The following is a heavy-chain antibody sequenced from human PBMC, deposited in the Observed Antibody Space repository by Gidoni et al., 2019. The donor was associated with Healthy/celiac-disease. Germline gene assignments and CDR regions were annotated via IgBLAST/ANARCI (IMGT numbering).Heavy chain of an antibody. J-gene: IGHJ6*02. CDR1: GFTFTSSA. CDR3: AAESYYDSSGYSWYYGMDV. CDR2: MVVGSGNT. D-gene: IGHD3-22*01. Sequence: QMQLVQSGPEVKKPGTSVKVSCKASGFTFTSSAMQWVRQARGQRLEWIGWMVVGSGNTNDAQKYQERVTITRDMSTSTAYMELSSLRSEDTAVDYCAAESYYDSSGYSWYYGMDVWGQGTTVTVSS. V-gene: IGHV1-58*02.